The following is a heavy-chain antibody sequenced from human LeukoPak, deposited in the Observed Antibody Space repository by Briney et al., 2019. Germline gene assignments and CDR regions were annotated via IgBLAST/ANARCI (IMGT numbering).Heavy chain of an antibody. Sequence: SETLSLTCAVSGGSFSGYYWSWIRQPPGKGLEWIGEINHSGSTNYNPSLKSRVTISVDTSKNQFSLKLSSVTAADTAVYYCARGAAYYDFWSGNGYYFDYWGQGTLVTVSS. V-gene: IGHV4-34*01. CDR2: INHSGST. CDR3: ARGAAYYDFWSGNGYYFDY. J-gene: IGHJ4*02. D-gene: IGHD3-3*01. CDR1: GGSFSGYY.